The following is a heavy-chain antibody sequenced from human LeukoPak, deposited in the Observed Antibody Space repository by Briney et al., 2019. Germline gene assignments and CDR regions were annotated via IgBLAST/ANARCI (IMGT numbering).Heavy chain of an antibody. D-gene: IGHD5-12*01. V-gene: IGHV3-23*01. CDR2: LSGGGGST. Sequence: GGSLRLSCAASGFTFSSYAMNWVRQAPGKGLEWVSGLSGGGGSTYYADSVKGRFANSRDNFKNTLYLQMDSLRAEDTAVYYCAKDDGGYAPTYFDYWGQGTLVTVSS. CDR1: GFTFSSYA. J-gene: IGHJ4*02. CDR3: AKDDGGYAPTYFDY.